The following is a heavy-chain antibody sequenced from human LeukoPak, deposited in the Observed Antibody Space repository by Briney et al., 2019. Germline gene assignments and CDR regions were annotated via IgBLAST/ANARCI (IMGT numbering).Heavy chain of an antibody. J-gene: IGHJ4*02. CDR2: ISGSGGST. Sequence: GRSLRLSCAASGFTFSSYAMSWVRQAPGKGLEWVSAISGSGGSTYYADSVKGRFTISRDNSKNTLYLQMNSLRAEDTAVYYCAKDTERHHYGDYGSYDYWGQGTLVTVSS. V-gene: IGHV3-23*01. CDR1: GFTFSSYA. CDR3: AKDTERHHYGDYGSYDY. D-gene: IGHD4-17*01.